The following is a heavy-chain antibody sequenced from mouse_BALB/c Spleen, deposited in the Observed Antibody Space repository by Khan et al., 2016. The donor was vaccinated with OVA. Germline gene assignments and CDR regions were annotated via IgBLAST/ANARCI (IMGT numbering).Heavy chain of an antibody. V-gene: IGHV5-6-4*01. CDR3: TRRPGYHGSNPYFDY. D-gene: IGHD1-1*01. CDR2: ISSGGSYT. J-gene: IGHJ2*01. Sequence: EVQLQESGGDLVRPGGSLKLSCAASGFSFSSYSMSWVRQTPEKRLEWVATISSGGSYTYSPDSVKGRFTISRDNAKNTLYLQMSSLKSEETALYYCTRRPGYHGSNPYFDYWGQGTTLTVSS. CDR1: GFSFSSYS.